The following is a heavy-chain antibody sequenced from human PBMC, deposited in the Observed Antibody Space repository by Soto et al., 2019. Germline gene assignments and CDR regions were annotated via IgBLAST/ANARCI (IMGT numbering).Heavy chain of an antibody. J-gene: IGHJ5*02. CDR1: GFTFSSYS. CDR3: ARVLNRLVAANWFDP. V-gene: IGHV3-21*01. D-gene: IGHD2-15*01. CDR2: ISSSSSYI. Sequence: GGSLRLSCAASGFTFSSYSMNWVRQAPGKGLEWVSSISSSSSYIYYADSVKGRFTISRDNAKNSLYLQMNSLRAEDTAVYYCARVLNRLVAANWFDPWGQGTLVTVSS.